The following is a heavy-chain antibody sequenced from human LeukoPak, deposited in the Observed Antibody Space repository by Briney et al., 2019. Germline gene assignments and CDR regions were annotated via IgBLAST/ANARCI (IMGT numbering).Heavy chain of an antibody. J-gene: IGHJ4*02. Sequence: GGSLILPCAAPAFTFSSHAMHTVRQAPGKGLEWVAVISYDGSNKYYADSVKGRFTISRDNSKNTLYLQMNSLRAEDTAVYYCARDRFERGRGYSGYDERLDYWGQGTLVTVSS. CDR1: AFTFSSHA. CDR3: ARDRFERGRGYSGYDERLDY. CDR2: ISYDGSNK. D-gene: IGHD5-12*01. V-gene: IGHV3-30*03.